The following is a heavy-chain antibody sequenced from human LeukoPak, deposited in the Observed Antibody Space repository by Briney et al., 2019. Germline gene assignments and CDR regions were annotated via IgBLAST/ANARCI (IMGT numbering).Heavy chain of an antibody. D-gene: IGHD1-26*01. Sequence: PSETLSLTCTVSGGSISSSSYYWGWIRQPPGKGLEWIGSIYYSGSTYYNPSLKSRVTISVDTSKNQFSLKLSSVTAADTAVYYCARYGRIVGATIDYWGQGTLVTVSS. CDR3: ARYGRIVGATIDY. CDR2: IYYSGST. CDR1: GGSISSSSYY. V-gene: IGHV4-39*01. J-gene: IGHJ4*02.